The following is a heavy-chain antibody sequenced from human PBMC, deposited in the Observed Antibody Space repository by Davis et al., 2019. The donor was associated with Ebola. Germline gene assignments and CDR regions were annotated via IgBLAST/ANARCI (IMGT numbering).Heavy chain of an antibody. J-gene: IGHJ2*01. CDR3: ARKTCLNL. CDR1: GGSISGYY. V-gene: IGHV4-34*01. CDR2: INHREST. Sequence: MPSETLSLTCTVSGGSISGYYWSWIRQPPGKGLEWIGEINHRESTNYNPSLKSRVTISVDTAKNQFSLRLTSVTAADTAVYYCARKTCLNLWGRGTLVTVSS.